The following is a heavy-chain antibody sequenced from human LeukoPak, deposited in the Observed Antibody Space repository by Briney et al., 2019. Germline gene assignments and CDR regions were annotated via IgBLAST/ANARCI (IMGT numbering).Heavy chain of an antibody. CDR2: LNHSGST. Sequence: PSETLSLTCAVYGGSFSGCYWSWIPEPPGKGLEWIGELNHSGSTNYIPSLKSRFTISVDTSKNKFSLKLSSVTAADTAVSYCARGIAADYWGRGTLVTVSS. CDR1: GGSFSGCY. J-gene: IGHJ4*02. V-gene: IGHV4-34*01. D-gene: IGHD6-13*01. CDR3: ARGIAADY.